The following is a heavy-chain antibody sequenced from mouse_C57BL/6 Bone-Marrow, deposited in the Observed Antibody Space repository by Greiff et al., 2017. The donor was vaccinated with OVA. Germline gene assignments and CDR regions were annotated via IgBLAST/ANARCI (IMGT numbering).Heavy chain of an antibody. CDR2: ISSGGDYI. J-gene: IGHJ2*01. Sequence: EVKLMESGEGLVKPGGSLKLSCAASGFTFSSYAMSWVRQTPEKRLEWVAYISSGGDYIYYADTVKGRFTISRDNARNTLYLQMSSLKSEDTAMYYCTRRYYGYYFDYWGQGTTLTVSS. V-gene: IGHV5-9-1*02. D-gene: IGHD1-1*01. CDR1: GFTFSSYA. CDR3: TRRYYGYYFDY.